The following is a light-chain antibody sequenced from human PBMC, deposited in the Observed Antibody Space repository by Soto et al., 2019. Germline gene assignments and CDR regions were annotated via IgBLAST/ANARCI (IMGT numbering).Light chain of an antibody. CDR3: QQYNNWPVT. CDR2: GAS. V-gene: IGKV3-15*01. J-gene: IGKJ4*01. Sequence: EIVMTQSPATLSVSPGERVTFSCRASQSVTSSLAWYQHKPGQAPRLLNSGASTGATGIPARFSGSGSGTEFTLTINSLQSEDFAIYYCQQYNNWPVTLGGGTKVDIK. CDR1: QSVTSS.